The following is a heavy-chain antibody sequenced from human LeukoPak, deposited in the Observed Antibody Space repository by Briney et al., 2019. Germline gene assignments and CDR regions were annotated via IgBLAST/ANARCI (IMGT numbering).Heavy chain of an antibody. CDR3: ARGSRLRGGLY. D-gene: IGHD3-10*01. J-gene: IGHJ4*02. CDR2: MNPNSGNT. V-gene: IGHV1-8*02. CDR1: GYTFTSYG. Sequence: ASVKVSCKASGYTFTSYGISWVRQATGQGLEWMGWMNPNSGNTGYAQKFQGRVTMTRNTSISTAYMELSSLRSEDTAVYYCARGSRLRGGLYWGQGTLVTVSS.